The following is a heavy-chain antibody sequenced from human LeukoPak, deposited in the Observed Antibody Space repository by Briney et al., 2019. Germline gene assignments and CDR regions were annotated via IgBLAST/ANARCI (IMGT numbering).Heavy chain of an antibody. CDR2: INAGNGNT. CDR1: GYTFTSYA. J-gene: IGHJ6*02. Sequence: ASVKVSCKASGYTFTSYAMHWVRQAPGQRLEWMGWINAGNGNTKYSQKFQGRVTITRDTSASTAYMGLSSLRSEDTAVYYCAREATVYYYYGMDVWGQGTTVTVSS. V-gene: IGHV1-3*01. CDR3: AREATVYYYYGMDV. D-gene: IGHD4-17*01.